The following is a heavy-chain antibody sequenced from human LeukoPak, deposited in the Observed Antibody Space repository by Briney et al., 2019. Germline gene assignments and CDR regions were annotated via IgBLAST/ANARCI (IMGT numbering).Heavy chain of an antibody. V-gene: IGHV3-30-3*01. J-gene: IGHJ4*02. D-gene: IGHD1-1*01. Sequence: PGGSLRLSCAASGFTFSSYAMHWVRQAPGKGLEWVAVISYDGSNKYYADSMKGRFTISRDNSKNTLYLQMNSLRAEDTAVYVCARAGGRRGDFPSVYWGQGTLVTVSS. CDR2: ISYDGSNK. CDR3: ARAGGRRGDFPSVY. CDR1: GFTFSSYA.